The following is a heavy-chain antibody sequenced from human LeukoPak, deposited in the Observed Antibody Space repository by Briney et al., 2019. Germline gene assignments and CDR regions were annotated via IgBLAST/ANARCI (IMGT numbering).Heavy chain of an antibody. D-gene: IGHD4-17*01. Sequence: SETLSLTCTVSGGSISSSSYYWGWIRQPPGKGLEWIGSIYYSGSTYYNPSLKSRVTISVDTSKNQFSLKLSSVTAADTAVYYCATHSSLRYHPDYWGQGTLVTVSS. CDR3: ATHSSLRYHPDY. CDR1: GGSISSSSYY. CDR2: IYYSGST. J-gene: IGHJ4*02. V-gene: IGHV4-39*07.